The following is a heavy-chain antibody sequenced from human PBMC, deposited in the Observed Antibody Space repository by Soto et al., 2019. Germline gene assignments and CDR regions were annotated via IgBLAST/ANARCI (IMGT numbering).Heavy chain of an antibody. CDR3: ARDLWGYCGTDCYPLDV. CDR1: GSSIRGDY. V-gene: IGHV4-59*01. CDR2: MYNTGST. D-gene: IGHD2-21*02. J-gene: IGHJ6*02. Sequence: SATLSLTCTCTGSSIRGDYWSSIRQPPGKGLEWIGYMYNTGSTVYNPSFKSRVTISVDTSKNQFSLKLNSVTAADTAVYYCARDLWGYCGTDCYPLDVWGQGTTVS.